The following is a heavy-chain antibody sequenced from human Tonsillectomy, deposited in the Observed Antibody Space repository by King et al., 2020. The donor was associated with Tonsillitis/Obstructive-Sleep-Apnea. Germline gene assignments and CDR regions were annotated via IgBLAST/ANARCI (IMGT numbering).Heavy chain of an antibody. V-gene: IGHV4-59*01. J-gene: IGHJ5*02. Sequence: QLQESGPGLVKPSETLSLTCTVSGGSISSYYWSWIRQPPGKGLEWIGYIYYSGSTNYNPSLKSRVTISVDTSKNQFSLKLISVTAADTAVYYCARGAGGAYDFWGGYYIYNWCDPWGQGTLVTVSS. CDR3: ARGAGGAYDFWGGYYIYNWCDP. D-gene: IGHD3-3*01. CDR1: GGSISSYY. CDR2: IYYSGST.